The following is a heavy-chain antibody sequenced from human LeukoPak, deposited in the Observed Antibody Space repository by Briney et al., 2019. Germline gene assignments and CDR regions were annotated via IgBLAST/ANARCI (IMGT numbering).Heavy chain of an antibody. CDR2: INHSGST. CDR3: ARVRKPHAFDI. Sequence: PSETLSLTCAVYGGSFSGYYRSWIRQPPGKGLEWIGEINHSGSTNYNPSLKSRVTISVDTSKNQLSLKLSSVTAADTAVYYCARVRKPHAFDIWGQGTMVTVSS. CDR1: GGSFSGYY. V-gene: IGHV4-34*01. J-gene: IGHJ3*02.